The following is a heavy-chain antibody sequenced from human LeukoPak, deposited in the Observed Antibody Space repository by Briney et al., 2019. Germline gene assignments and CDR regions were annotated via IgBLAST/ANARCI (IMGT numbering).Heavy chain of an antibody. Sequence: ASVKVSCKSSGYTFTGYYMHWVRQAPGQGLEWMGWISAYNGNTNYAQKLQGRVTMTTDTSTSTAYMELRSLRSDDTAVYYCARDTRWIQLWFFDYWGQGTLVTVSS. J-gene: IGHJ4*02. CDR2: ISAYNGNT. V-gene: IGHV1-18*04. D-gene: IGHD5-18*01. CDR3: ARDTRWIQLWFFDY. CDR1: GYTFTGYY.